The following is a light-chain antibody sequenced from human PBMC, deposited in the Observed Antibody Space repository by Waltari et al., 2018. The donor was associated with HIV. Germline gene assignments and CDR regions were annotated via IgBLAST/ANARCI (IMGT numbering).Light chain of an antibody. CDR2: AAS. V-gene: IGKV1-39*01. J-gene: IGKJ2*01. Sequence: IQMTQSPSSLSSSVGDRVTISCRASQTNSTYLNWYQQKPGKAPKLLMYAASSLQSGVPSRFRGGGSGTDFTLTISSLQPEDFAPYYCQQSYSTPYTFGQGTKLEIK. CDR3: QQSYSTPYT. CDR1: QTNSTY.